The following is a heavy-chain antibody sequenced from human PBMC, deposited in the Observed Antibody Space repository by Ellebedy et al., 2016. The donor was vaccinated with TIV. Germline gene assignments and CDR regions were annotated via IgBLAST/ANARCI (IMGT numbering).Heavy chain of an antibody. CDR1: GYAFSDYY. J-gene: IGHJ4*02. CDR3: ARGPSYRWNDAYYFDY. D-gene: IGHD1-1*01. V-gene: IGHV1-2*02. CDR2: INPSSGGT. Sequence: ASVKVSCKASGYAFSDYYMHWVRQAPGQGLEWMGWINPSSGGTNYAQKFQGRVTMTSDTSISTAYMELSRLGSDDTAVYYCARGPSYRWNDAYYFDYWGQGTLVAVSS.